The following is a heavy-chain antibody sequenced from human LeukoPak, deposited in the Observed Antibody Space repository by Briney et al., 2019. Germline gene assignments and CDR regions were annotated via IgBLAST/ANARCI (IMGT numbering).Heavy chain of an antibody. Sequence: SVSTNYNPSLNRRVTISVDTSKTQFSLKLSSVTAADTAVYYCARGLRVLWFGELFAVPFDPWGQGTLVTVSS. V-gene: IGHV4-34*01. D-gene: IGHD3-10*01. J-gene: IGHJ5*02. CDR3: ARGLRVLWFGELFAVPFDP. CDR2: SVST.